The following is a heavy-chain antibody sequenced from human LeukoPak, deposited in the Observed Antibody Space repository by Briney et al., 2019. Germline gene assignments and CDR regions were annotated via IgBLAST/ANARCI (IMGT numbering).Heavy chain of an antibody. CDR1: GGTFSSYT. V-gene: IGHV1-69*02. D-gene: IGHD5-12*01. CDR3: ATIVDTRAFDI. Sequence: GATVKVSCKASGGTFSSYTISWVRQAPGQGLEWMGRIIPILGIANYAQKFQGRVTITADKSTSTAYMELSSLRSEDTAVYYCATIVDTRAFDIWGQGTMVTVSS. CDR2: IIPILGIA. J-gene: IGHJ3*02.